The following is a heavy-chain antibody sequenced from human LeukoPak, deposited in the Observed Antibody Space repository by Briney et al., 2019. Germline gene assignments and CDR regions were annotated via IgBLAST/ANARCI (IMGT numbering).Heavy chain of an antibody. CDR2: IIPIFGTA. CDR1: GGTFSSYA. J-gene: IGHJ4*02. CDR3: VKGPPNWGFDY. Sequence: SVKVSCKASGGTFSSYAISWVRQAPGQGLEWMGGIIPIFGTANYAQKFQGRVTMTRNTSISTAYMELSSLRSEDTAVYYCVKGPPNWGFDYWGQGTLVIVSS. D-gene: IGHD7-27*01. V-gene: IGHV1-69*05.